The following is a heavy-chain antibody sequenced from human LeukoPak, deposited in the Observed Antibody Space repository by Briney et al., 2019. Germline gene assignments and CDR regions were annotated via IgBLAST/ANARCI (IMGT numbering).Heavy chain of an antibody. CDR1: GYTFTSYG. J-gene: IGHJ4*02. CDR3: ARDLREGYSYGYRIDY. Sequence: GASVKVSCKASGYTFTSYGISWVRQAPGQGLEWMGWISAYNGNTNYAQKLQGRVTMTTDTSTSTAYMELRSLRSDDTAVYYCARDLREGYSYGYRIDYWGQGTLVTVSS. V-gene: IGHV1-18*01. CDR2: ISAYNGNT. D-gene: IGHD5-18*01.